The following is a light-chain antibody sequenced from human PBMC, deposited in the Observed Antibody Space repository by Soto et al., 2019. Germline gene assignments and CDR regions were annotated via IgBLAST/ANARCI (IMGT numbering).Light chain of an antibody. V-gene: IGKV1-9*01. Sequence: DIQMTQSPSSLSASVRDRVTITCRASQGISSYLAWYQQKPGKAPKLLIYAASTLQSGVPSRFSGSGSGTDFTLTISSLEPEDFAVYYCQQRSNWITFGQGTRLEIK. CDR2: AAS. J-gene: IGKJ5*01. CDR1: QGISSY. CDR3: QQRSNWIT.